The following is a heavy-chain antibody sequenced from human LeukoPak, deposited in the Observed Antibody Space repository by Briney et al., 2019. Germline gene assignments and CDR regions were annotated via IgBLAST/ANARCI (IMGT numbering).Heavy chain of an antibody. Sequence: GESLQISCQGSGYRFASYWISWARQLPGKGLEWMGIIYPGDSDTTYSPSFQGQVTISADKSISTAYLQWSSLKASDTAMYYCARRAYGDYHIDYWGQGTLVTVSS. CDR2: IYPGDSDT. J-gene: IGHJ4*02. CDR3: ARRAYGDYHIDY. V-gene: IGHV5-51*01. CDR1: GYRFASYW. D-gene: IGHD4-17*01.